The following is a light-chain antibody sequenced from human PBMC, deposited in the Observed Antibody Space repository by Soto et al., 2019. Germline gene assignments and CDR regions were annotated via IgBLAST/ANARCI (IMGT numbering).Light chain of an antibody. CDR1: QSVSSS. V-gene: IGKV3-15*01. J-gene: IGKJ5*01. Sequence: EMVLTQPPGTLSLSPGDRATLSCRAIQSVSSSLAWYQQKPGQAPRLLIYGASTRATGIPARFSGRGSGTYFTLTISSLQSEDFAVYYCQHYNDWPPSITFGQGTRLEIK. CDR2: GAS. CDR3: QHYNDWPPSIT.